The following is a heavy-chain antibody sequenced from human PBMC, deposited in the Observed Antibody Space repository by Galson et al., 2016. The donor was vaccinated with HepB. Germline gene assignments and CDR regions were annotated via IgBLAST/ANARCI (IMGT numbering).Heavy chain of an antibody. J-gene: IGHJ4*02. CDR3: ARDPEDAEMATTDFDY. CDR1: GFTFSDYS. Sequence: SLRLSCAASGFTFSDYSINWVRQAPGKGLEWVSSISSSGKYVYYADSVKGRFTIYRDNAKNSLYLQMNSLRAEDTALYYCARDPEDAEMATTDFDYWGQGTLVTVSS. D-gene: IGHD5-24*01. V-gene: IGHV3-21*06. CDR2: ISSSGKYV.